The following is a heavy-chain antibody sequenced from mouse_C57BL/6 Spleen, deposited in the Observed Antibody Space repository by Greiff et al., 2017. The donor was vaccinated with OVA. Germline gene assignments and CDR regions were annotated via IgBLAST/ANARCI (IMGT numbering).Heavy chain of an antibody. V-gene: IGHV1-5*01. D-gene: IGHD1-1*01. CDR2: IYPGNSDT. Sequence: VQLQQSGTVLARPGASVKMSCKTSGYTFTSYWMHWVKQRPGQGLEWIGAIYPGNSDTSYNQKFKGKAKLTAVTSASTAYMELSSLTNEDSAVYYGTRRDYYGSSLYAMDYWGQGTSVTVSS. CDR1: GYTFTSYW. CDR3: TRRDYYGSSLYAMDY. J-gene: IGHJ4*01.